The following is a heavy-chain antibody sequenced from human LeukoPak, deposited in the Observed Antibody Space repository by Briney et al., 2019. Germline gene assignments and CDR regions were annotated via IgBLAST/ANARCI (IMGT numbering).Heavy chain of an antibody. CDR1: IYNFTSYG. J-gene: IGHJ4*02. D-gene: IGHD1-14*01. CDR2: ISACNGNT. Sequence: GASVKVSCKASIYNFTSYGISWVRQAPGQGLGWMGWISACNGNTNYAQKLKGRVTMTTETSPSTAYMELRSLRSDDTAVYYCAREPGNYFDYWGQGTLVTVSS. CDR3: AREPGNYFDY. V-gene: IGHV1-18*01.